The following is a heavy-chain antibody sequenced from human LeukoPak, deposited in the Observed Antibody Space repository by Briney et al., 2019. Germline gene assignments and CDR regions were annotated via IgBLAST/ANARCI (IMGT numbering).Heavy chain of an antibody. CDR2: INSDGSTT. CDR1: GFTFSSYW. Sequence: GGSLRLPCAASGFTFSSYWMHWVRHAPGKGLVWVSRINSDGSTTNYADSVKGRFTISRDNAENTLYLQMNSLRVEDTAVYYCARRVSATRWFDPWGQGTLVTVSS. CDR3: ARRVSATRWFDP. J-gene: IGHJ5*02. V-gene: IGHV3-74*01. D-gene: IGHD2-15*01.